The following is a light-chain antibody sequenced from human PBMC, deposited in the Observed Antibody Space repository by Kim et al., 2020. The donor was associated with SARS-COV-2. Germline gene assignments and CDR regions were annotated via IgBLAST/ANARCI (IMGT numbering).Light chain of an antibody. J-gene: IGLJ3*02. CDR3: QAWDSSTWV. Sequence: SVSAGQTASITCSGDKLGDKYAYWYQQKPGQSPVMVIYQDSKRPSGIPERFSGSNSGNTATLTISGTQAMDEADYYCQAWDSSTWVFGGGTKLTVL. V-gene: IGLV3-1*01. CDR1: KLGDKY. CDR2: QDS.